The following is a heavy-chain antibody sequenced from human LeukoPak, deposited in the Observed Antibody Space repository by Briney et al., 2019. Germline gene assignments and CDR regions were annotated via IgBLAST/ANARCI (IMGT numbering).Heavy chain of an antibody. CDR3: ARDPGRDGYNYGGVDY. J-gene: IGHJ4*02. CDR2: IYYSGST. CDR1: GGSISSSSYY. Sequence: NASETLSLTCTVSGGSISSSSYYWGWIRQPPGKGLEWIGSIYYSGSTYYNPSLKSRVTISVDTSKNQFSLKLSSVTAADTAVYYCARDPGRDGYNYGGVDYWGQGTLVTVSS. V-gene: IGHV4-39*07. D-gene: IGHD5-24*01.